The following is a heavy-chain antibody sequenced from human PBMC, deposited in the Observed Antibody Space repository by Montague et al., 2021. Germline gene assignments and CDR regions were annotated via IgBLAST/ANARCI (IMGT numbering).Heavy chain of an antibody. CDR3: ARRARSLYHFDN. CDR2: INDRGGET. V-gene: IGHV3-23*01. J-gene: IGHJ4*02. D-gene: IGHD2-2*01. Sequence: SLSLSLSASGFSFSSYAMGWVRQAPGRGLEWVSIINDRGGETHHAGSVKGRFTLSRDNSMSTLYLQMNTLGVEDTAVYYCARRARSLYHFDNWGQGTLVTVSS. CDR1: GFSFSSYA.